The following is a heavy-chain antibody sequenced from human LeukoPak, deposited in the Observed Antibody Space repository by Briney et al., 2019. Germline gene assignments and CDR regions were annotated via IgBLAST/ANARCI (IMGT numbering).Heavy chain of an antibody. V-gene: IGHV3-23*01. CDR2: ISGSGGST. CDR1: GFTFSSYA. Sequence: PGGSLRLSYAASGFTFSSYAMSWVRQAPGKGLEWVSAISGSGGSTYYADSVKGRFTISRDNSKNTLYLQMNSLRAEDTAVYYCAKAGNYDYVWGSYRPTPFYWGQGTLVTVSS. CDR3: AKAGNYDYVWGSYRPTPFY. D-gene: IGHD3-16*02. J-gene: IGHJ4*02.